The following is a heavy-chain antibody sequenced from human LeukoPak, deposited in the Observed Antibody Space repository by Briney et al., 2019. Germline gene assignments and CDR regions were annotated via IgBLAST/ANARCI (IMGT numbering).Heavy chain of an antibody. Sequence: SETLSLTCTVSGYSISSGYYWGWIRQPPGKGLEWIGSIYHSGSTCYNPSLKSRVTISVDTSKNQFSLKLSSVTAADTAVYYCARVAAAYYDFWSGYSYYFDYWGQGTLVTVSS. D-gene: IGHD3-3*01. CDR1: GYSISSGYY. CDR3: ARVAAAYYDFWSGYSYYFDY. CDR2: IYHSGST. J-gene: IGHJ4*02. V-gene: IGHV4-38-2*02.